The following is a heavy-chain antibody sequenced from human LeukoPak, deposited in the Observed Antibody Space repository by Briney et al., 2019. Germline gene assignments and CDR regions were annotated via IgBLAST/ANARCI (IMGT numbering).Heavy chain of an antibody. J-gene: IGHJ3*02. CDR1: GFTVSSSY. CDR2: IYSDDNT. Sequence: GGSLRLSCAASGFTVSSSYMSWVRQAPGKGLEWVSIIYSDDNTFYADSVRGRFTISRHNSKNTLFPQMNSLRAEDTAVYYCARGLLCGGDSLCAFDIWGQGTMVTVSS. V-gene: IGHV3-53*04. D-gene: IGHD2-21*01. CDR3: ARGLLCGGDSLCAFDI.